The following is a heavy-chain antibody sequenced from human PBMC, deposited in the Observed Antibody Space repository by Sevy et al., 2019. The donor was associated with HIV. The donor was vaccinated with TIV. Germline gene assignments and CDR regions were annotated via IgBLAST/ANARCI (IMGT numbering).Heavy chain of an antibody. V-gene: IGHV1-69*13. J-gene: IGHJ6*02. Sequence: ASVTVSCKASGGTFSSYAISWVRQAPGQGLEWMGGIIPIFGTANYAQKFQGRVTITADESTSTAYMELSSLRSEDTXXXYCAXTASXWNPYYYGMDVWGQGTTVTVSS. CDR1: GGTFSSYA. D-gene: IGHD1-1*01. CDR2: IIPIFGTA. CDR3: AXTASXWNPYYYGMDV.